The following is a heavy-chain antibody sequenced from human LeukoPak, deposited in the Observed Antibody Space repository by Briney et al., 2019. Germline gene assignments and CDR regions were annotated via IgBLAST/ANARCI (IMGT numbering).Heavy chain of an antibody. Sequence: ASVKVSCKASGYTFTSNYAIHWVRQAPGQRLEWMGWINAGKGNTKYSQNFQGRVTITRDTSATTAYMELSSLRSEDTAVYYCAREDEWPIGIDYWGQGTLVTVSS. CDR2: INAGKGNT. J-gene: IGHJ4*02. CDR3: AREDEWPIGIDY. CDR1: GYTFTSNYA. V-gene: IGHV1-3*01. D-gene: IGHD3-3*01.